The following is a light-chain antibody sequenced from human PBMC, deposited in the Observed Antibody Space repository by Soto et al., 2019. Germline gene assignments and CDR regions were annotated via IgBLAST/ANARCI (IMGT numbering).Light chain of an antibody. V-gene: IGLV2-8*01. CDR1: SSDVGGYNY. J-gene: IGLJ2*01. CDR3: SSYAGSNTLV. CDR2: EVS. Sequence: QSALTQPPSASGSPGQSVTISCTGTSSDVGGYNYVSWYQQHPGKAPKLMIYEVSKRPSGVPDRFSGSKAGNTASLTVSGLQAEDEADYYFSSYAGSNTLVFGGGTNLTVL.